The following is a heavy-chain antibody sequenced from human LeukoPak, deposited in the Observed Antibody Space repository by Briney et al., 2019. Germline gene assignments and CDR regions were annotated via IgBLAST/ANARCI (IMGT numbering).Heavy chain of an antibody. V-gene: IGHV3-23*01. CDR3: ANLGFFYLDYFAD. CDR2: ISVSGRST. J-gene: IGHJ4*02. Sequence: SLTLSCAPAALTFIRSAMGCVRPPAGKGLEWVSAISVSGRSTYYPASVKAPFNISRYNYKHTLYRPMNSLRAEDTAAYHCANLGFFYLDYFADGGQGTLVTVPS. D-gene: IGHD3-10*01. CDR1: ALTFIRSA.